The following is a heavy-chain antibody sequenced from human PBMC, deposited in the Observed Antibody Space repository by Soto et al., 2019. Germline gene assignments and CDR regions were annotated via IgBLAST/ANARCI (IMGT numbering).Heavy chain of an antibody. CDR2: ISWNSGSI. CDR1: GFTFDDYA. D-gene: IGHD3-9*01. V-gene: IGHV3-9*01. CDR3: AKIGLGAILTGYSDAYYMDV. Sequence: LRLSCAASGFTFDDYAMHWVRQAPGKGLEWVSGISWNSGSIGYADSVKGRFTISRDNAKNSLYLQMNSLRAEDTALYYCAKIGLGAILTGYSDAYYMDVWGKGTAVTVSS. J-gene: IGHJ6*03.